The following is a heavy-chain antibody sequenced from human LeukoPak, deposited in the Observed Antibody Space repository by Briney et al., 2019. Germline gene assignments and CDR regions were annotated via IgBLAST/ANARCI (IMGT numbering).Heavy chain of an antibody. CDR3: AAQTKDSSGWTQGY. J-gene: IGHJ4*02. V-gene: IGHV3-23*01. CDR1: GFSFSSYG. Sequence: PGGSLRLSCAASGFSFSSYGMSWVRQAPGKGLEWVSLISGSGGTTYYADSIKGRFTISRDNAKNSLYLQMNSLRAEDTAVYYCAAQTKDSSGWTQGYWGQGTLVTVSS. D-gene: IGHD6-19*01. CDR2: ISGSGGTT.